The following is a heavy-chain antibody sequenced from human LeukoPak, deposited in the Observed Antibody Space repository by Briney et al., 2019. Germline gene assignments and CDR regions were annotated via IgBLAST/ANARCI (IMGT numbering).Heavy chain of an antibody. V-gene: IGHV4-4*07. CDR1: GGSISSYY. D-gene: IGHD1-26*01. Sequence: SQTLSLTCTVSGGSISSYYWSWIRQPGGKGLEWIGRIYASGSTNYNPSLKSRVTMSVDTSKSQFSLKLISVTAADAAVYYCARDPRCIVGANHNWFDPWGQGTLVTVSS. J-gene: IGHJ5*02. CDR2: IYASGST. CDR3: ARDPRCIVGANHNWFDP.